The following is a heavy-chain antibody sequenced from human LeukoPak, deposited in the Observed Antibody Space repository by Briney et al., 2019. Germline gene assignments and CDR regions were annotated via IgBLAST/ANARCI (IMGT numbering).Heavy chain of an antibody. CDR3: ARTVTAWYYYYMDV. CDR2: IYYSGST. CDR1: GGSISSYY. Sequence: SETLSLTCTVSGGSISSYYWSWIRQPPGKGLEWIGYIYYSGSTKYNPSLKSRVTISVDTSKNQFSLKLSSVTAADTAVYYCARTVTAWYYYYMDVWGKGTTVTISS. D-gene: IGHD4-17*01. V-gene: IGHV4-59*12. J-gene: IGHJ6*03.